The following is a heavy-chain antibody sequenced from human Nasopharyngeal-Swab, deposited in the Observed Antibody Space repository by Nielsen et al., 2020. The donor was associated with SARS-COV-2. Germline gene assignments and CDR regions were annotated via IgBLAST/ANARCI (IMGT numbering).Heavy chain of an antibody. Sequence: GGSLRLSCAASGVTFSTYVMHWVRQAPGKGLEWVAVISYDGSNKYYADSVKGRFTISRDNSKNTLYLQMNSLRAEDTAVYYCARDYGGNLGDWGQGTLVTVSS. CDR1: GVTFSTYV. CDR2: ISYDGSNK. V-gene: IGHV3-30*04. CDR3: ARDYGGNLGD. J-gene: IGHJ4*02. D-gene: IGHD4-23*01.